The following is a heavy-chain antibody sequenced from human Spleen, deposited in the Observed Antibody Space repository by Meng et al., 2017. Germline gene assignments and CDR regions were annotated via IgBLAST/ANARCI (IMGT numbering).Heavy chain of an antibody. D-gene: IGHD2-8*01. J-gene: IGHJ4*02. CDR3: ASQTGMGH. Sequence: GESLKISCAASGFTLSNYWMHWVRQAPGKGLVWVSGINSDGSVTAYADSVKGRFTISRDNAKNTLYLQMDSLRGEDTAVYLCASQTGMGHWGQGTLVTVSS. CDR2: INSDGSVT. V-gene: IGHV3-74*03. CDR1: GFTLSNYW.